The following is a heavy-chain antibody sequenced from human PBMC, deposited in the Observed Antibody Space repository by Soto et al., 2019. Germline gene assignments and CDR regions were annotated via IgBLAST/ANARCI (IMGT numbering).Heavy chain of an antibody. CDR1: GYSFAGYW. D-gene: IGHD3-22*01. Sequence: GESLKISCKGSGYSFAGYWITWVRQKPGKGLEWMGRIDPSDSQTYYSPSFRGHVTISATKSITAVFLQWSSLRASDTAMYYCARQIYDSDTGPNFQYYFDSWGQGTPVTVSS. V-gene: IGHV5-10-1*01. CDR3: ARQIYDSDTGPNFQYYFDS. CDR2: IDPSDSQT. J-gene: IGHJ4*02.